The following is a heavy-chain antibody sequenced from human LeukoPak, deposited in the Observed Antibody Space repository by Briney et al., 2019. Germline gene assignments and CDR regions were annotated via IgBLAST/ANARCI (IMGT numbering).Heavy chain of an antibody. Sequence: ASVKVSCKVSGYTLTELSMHWVRQAPGKGLEWMGGFDPEDGETIYAQKFQGRVTMTEDTSTDTAYMELSSLRSEDTAVYYCATHDYVWGSYRAFDYWGQGTLVTVSS. D-gene: IGHD3-16*02. CDR3: ATHDYVWGSYRAFDY. V-gene: IGHV1-24*01. J-gene: IGHJ4*02. CDR2: FDPEDGET. CDR1: GYTLTELS.